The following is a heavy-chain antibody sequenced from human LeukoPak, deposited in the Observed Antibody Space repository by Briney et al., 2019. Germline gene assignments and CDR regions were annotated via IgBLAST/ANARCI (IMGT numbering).Heavy chain of an antibody. V-gene: IGHV4-59*08. CDR2: IYNSGSN. J-gene: IGHJ4*02. D-gene: IGHD3-10*01. CDR3: ATRGY. CDR1: GGSISSDY. Sequence: SSETLSLTCTVSGGSISSDYWQWIRQPPGKGLEWIGYIYNSGSNNYNPSLKSRVNISIDTSKNQFSLKLTSVTAADTAVYYCATRGYWGQGTLVTVSS.